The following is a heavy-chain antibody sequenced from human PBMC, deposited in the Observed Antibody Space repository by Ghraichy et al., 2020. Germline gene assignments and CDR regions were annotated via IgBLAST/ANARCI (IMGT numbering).Heavy chain of an antibody. CDR3: AKDCGGDCYSRGTRYYYYYYMDV. Sequence: GGSLRLSCAASGFTFDDYAMHWVRQAPGKGLEWVSLISGDGGSTYYADSVKGRFTISRDNSKNSLYLQMNSLRTEDTALYYCAKDCGGDCYSRGTRYYYYYYMDVWGKGTTVTVSS. J-gene: IGHJ6*03. CDR2: ISGDGGST. CDR1: GFTFDDYA. V-gene: IGHV3-43*02. D-gene: IGHD2-21*01.